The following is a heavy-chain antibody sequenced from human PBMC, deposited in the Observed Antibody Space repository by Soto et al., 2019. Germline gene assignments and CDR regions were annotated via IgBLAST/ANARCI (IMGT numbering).Heavy chain of an antibody. Sequence: GGSLRLSCAASGFTFSSYGMHWVRQAPGKGLEWVAVIWYDGSNKYYADSVKGRFTISRDNSKNTLYLQMNSLRAEDTAVYYSASWDNAFDIWGQGTLVTVSS. D-gene: IGHD1-26*01. J-gene: IGHJ3*02. CDR3: ASWDNAFDI. CDR2: IWYDGSNK. V-gene: IGHV3-33*01. CDR1: GFTFSSYG.